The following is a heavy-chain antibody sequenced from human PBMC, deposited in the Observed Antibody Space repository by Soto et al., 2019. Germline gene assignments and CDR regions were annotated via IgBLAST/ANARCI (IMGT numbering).Heavy chain of an antibody. Sequence: QVQLQQWGAGLLKPSETLSLTCAVYGGSFRGYYWSWIRQPPGKGLEWIGEINHSGRTNYNPSLKSRVTISVDTSQNQFSLKLSAVTAADTAVYYCARGLTTVTTVRYFDYWGQGTLVTVSS. D-gene: IGHD4-17*01. J-gene: IGHJ4*02. CDR2: INHSGRT. CDR3: ARGLTTVTTVRYFDY. V-gene: IGHV4-34*01. CDR1: GGSFRGYY.